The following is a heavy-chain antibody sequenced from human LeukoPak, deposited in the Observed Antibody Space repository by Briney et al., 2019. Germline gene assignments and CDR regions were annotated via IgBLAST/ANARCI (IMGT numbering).Heavy chain of an antibody. D-gene: IGHD2-15*01. Sequence: GASVKVSCKASGYTFTSYGISWVRQAPGQGLEWMGWISAYNGNTNYAQKLQGRVTMTTDTSTSTAYMELRSLRSDDTAVYYCARDYCSGGSCYSFYYYYGMDVWGQGTTVTVSS. CDR1: GYTFTSYG. CDR2: ISAYNGNT. J-gene: IGHJ6*02. CDR3: ARDYCSGGSCYSFYYYYGMDV. V-gene: IGHV1-18*01.